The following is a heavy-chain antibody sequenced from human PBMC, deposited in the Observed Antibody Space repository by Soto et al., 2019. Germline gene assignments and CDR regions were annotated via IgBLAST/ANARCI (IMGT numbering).Heavy chain of an antibody. Sequence: GSLRLSCTASGFTFGDYAMSWVRQAPGKGLEWVGFIRSKAYGGTTEYAASVKGRFTISRDDSKSIGYLQMNSLKTEDTAVYYCTRVRSSAGPFYYCYGLDVWGQGTTVTVSS. CDR3: TRVRSSAGPFYYCYGLDV. CDR2: IRSKAYGGTT. D-gene: IGHD6-25*01. J-gene: IGHJ6*02. V-gene: IGHV3-49*04. CDR1: GFTFGDYA.